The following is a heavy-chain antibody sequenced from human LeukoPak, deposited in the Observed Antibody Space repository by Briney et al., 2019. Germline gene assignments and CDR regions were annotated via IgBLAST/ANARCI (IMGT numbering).Heavy chain of an antibody. D-gene: IGHD3-10*02. CDR3: ARHVPPEPLFGY. CDR2: IYYSGST. V-gene: IGHV4-59*08. Sequence: PSETLSLTCTVSGGSISSYYWSWIRQPPGKGLEWIGYIYYSGSTNYNPSLKSRVTISVDTSKNQFSLKLSSVTAADTAEYYCARHVPPEPLFGYWGQGTLVTVSS. J-gene: IGHJ4*02. CDR1: GGSISSYY.